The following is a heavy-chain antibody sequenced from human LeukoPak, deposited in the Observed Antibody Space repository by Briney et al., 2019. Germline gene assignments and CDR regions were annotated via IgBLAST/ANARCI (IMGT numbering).Heavy chain of an antibody. D-gene: IGHD1-14*01. Sequence: SETLSLTCTVPGVSISSGGYYWSWIRQHPGKGLEWIGYIYYSGSTYYNPSLKSRVTISVDTSKNQFSLKLSSVTAADTAVYYCARGMSGEREGDYWGQGTLVTVSS. CDR3: ARGMSGEREGDY. CDR1: GVSISSGGYY. V-gene: IGHV4-31*03. CDR2: IYYSGST. J-gene: IGHJ4*02.